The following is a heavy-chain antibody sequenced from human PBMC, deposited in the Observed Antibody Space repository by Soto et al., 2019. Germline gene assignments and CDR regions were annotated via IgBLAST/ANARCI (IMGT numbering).Heavy chain of an antibody. V-gene: IGHV3-64*01. Sequence: PGGSLRLSSAASGFTFSMHAIHWVRQAPGKGLDFVSGLSGNGRSTYYANSVKGRFTISRDNSKNTLYLQMGSPRAEDTAVYYCARVRQDYGDYDYWGQGTLVTVSS. J-gene: IGHJ4*02. CDR1: GFTFSMHA. CDR3: ARVRQDYGDYDY. D-gene: IGHD4-17*01. CDR2: LSGNGRST.